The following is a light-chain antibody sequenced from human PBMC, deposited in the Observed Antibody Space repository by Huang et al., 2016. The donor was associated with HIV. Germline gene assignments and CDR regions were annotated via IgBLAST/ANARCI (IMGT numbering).Light chain of an antibody. CDR1: QSLLYISNNKNY. CDR2: WES. Sequence: DIVMTQSPDSLAVSLGERATINCKSSQSLLYISNNKNYLAWYQQKPGQPPNLLIYWESSRKSGVPDRFSGSGSETDFTLTISSLQAEDVAVYYCQQHYSSPPTFGQGTKLEIK. V-gene: IGKV4-1*01. J-gene: IGKJ2*01. CDR3: QQHYSSPPT.